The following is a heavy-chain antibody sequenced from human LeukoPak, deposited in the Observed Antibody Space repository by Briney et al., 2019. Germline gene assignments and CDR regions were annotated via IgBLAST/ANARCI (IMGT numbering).Heavy chain of an antibody. J-gene: IGHJ4*02. CDR1: GYSISSGYY. V-gene: IGHV4-38-2*01. CDR3: AAESIVGATTESYVDY. D-gene: IGHD1-26*01. Sequence: SETLSLTCAVSGYSISSGYYWGWIRQPPGKGLEWIGSIYHSGSTYYNPSLKSRVTISVDTSKNQFPLKLSSVTAADTAVYYCAAESIVGATTESYVDYWGQGTLVTVSS. CDR2: IYHSGST.